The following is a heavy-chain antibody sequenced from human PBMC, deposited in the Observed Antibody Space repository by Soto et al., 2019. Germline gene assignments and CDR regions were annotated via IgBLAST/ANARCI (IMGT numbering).Heavy chain of an antibody. Sequence: PGGVLRLSCAASGFTFSSYDMQWVRQATGKGLEWVSAIGTAGDTYYPGSVKGRFTISRENAKNSLYLQMNSLRAGDTAVYYCARSPPGGYHYYYGMDVWGQGTTVTVSS. CDR2: IGTAGDT. CDR1: GFTFSSYD. CDR3: ARSPPGGYHYYYGMDV. J-gene: IGHJ6*02. V-gene: IGHV3-13*04. D-gene: IGHD3-22*01.